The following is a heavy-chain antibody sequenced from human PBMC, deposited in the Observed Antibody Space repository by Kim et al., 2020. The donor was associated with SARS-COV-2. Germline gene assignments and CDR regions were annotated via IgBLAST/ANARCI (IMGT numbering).Heavy chain of an antibody. Sequence: SETLSLTCAVSGGSISSGGYSWSWIRQPPGKGLEWIGYIYHSGSTYYNPSLKSRVTISVDRSKNQFSLKLSSVTAADTAVYYCARLHRYCSSTSCYYFD. CDR2: IYHSGST. CDR3: ARLHRYCSSTSCYYFD. J-gene: IGHJ4*01. D-gene: IGHD2-2*01. CDR1: GGSISSGGYS. V-gene: IGHV4-30-2*01.